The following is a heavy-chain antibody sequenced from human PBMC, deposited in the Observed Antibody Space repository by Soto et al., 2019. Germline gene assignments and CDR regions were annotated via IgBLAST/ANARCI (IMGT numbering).Heavy chain of an antibody. Sequence: VASLKVSCKASGYIFTGYYMHWARQAPGQGLEWMGWINPNSVGTQYAQKFQGRVTMTRDTSISTAYMELSRLTSDDTAMYWCARGWYSISGHFDYWGERTLVPV. CDR3: ARGWYSISGHFDY. CDR1: GYIFTGYY. CDR2: INPNSVGT. D-gene: IGHD6-6*01. V-gene: IGHV1-2*02. J-gene: IGHJ4*02.